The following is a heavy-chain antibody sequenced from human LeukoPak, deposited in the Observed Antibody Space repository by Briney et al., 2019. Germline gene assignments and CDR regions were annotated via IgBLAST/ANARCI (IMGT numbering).Heavy chain of an antibody. D-gene: IGHD5-12*01. V-gene: IGHV1-18*01. J-gene: IGHJ6*04. CDR3: ARVSGYDYPYYNYVRAV. CDR2: ISAYNGNT. CDR1: GYTFTSYG. Sequence: ASVKVSCKASGYTFTSYGISWVRQAPGQGLEWMGWISAYNGNTNYAQKLQGRVTMTTDTSTSTAYMELRSLRSDDTAVYYCARVSGYDYPYYNYVRAVGAKGTTATVS.